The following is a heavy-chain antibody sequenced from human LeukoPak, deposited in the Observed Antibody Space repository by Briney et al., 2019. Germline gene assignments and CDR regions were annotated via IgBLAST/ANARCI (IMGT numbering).Heavy chain of an antibody. V-gene: IGHV4-59*05. CDR3: ARHPGIAAAGTCWFDP. Sequence: SETLSLACTVSGGSISSYYWSWIRQPPGKGLEWIGSIYYSGSTYYNPSLKSRVTISVDTSKNQFSLKLSSVTAADTAVYYCARHPGIAAAGTCWFDPWGQGTLVTVSS. CDR1: GGSISSYY. J-gene: IGHJ5*02. CDR2: IYYSGST. D-gene: IGHD6-13*01.